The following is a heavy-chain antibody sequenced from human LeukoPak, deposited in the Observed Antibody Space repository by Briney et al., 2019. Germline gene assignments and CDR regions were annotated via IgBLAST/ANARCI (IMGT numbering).Heavy chain of an antibody. CDR1: GFTFSSYA. J-gene: IGHJ4*02. CDR3: AKDSIPRIAVAGNFDY. V-gene: IGHV3-23*01. Sequence: GGSLRLSCAASGFTFSSYAMSWVRQAPGKGLEWVSAISGSGGSTYYADSVKGRFTISRDNSKNTLYLQMNSLRAEDTAVYYCAKDSIPRIAVAGNFDYWGQGTLVTVSS. D-gene: IGHD6-19*01. CDR2: ISGSGGST.